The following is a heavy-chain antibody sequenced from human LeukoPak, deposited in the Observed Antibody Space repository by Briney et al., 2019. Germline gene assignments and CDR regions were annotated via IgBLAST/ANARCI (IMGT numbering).Heavy chain of an antibody. CDR3: ARDIPVAGTLGWFDP. D-gene: IGHD6-19*01. V-gene: IGHV3-7*04. CDR2: IKQDGSEK. CDR1: GFTLSVYW. Sequence: GGSLRLSCVASGFTLSVYWMSWVRQAPGKGLEWVAKIKQDGSEKHYVDSAKGRFTISRDNAKNSLYLRMNSLRAEDTAVYFCARDIPVAGTLGWFDPWGQGTLVTVSS. J-gene: IGHJ5*02.